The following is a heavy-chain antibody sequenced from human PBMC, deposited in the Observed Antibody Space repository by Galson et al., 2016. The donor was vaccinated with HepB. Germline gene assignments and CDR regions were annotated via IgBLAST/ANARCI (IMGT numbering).Heavy chain of an antibody. CDR2: INHSGST. J-gene: IGHJ6*02. V-gene: IGHV4-34*01. Sequence: ETLSLTCVVSDGSLSSYYWSWIRQPPGKGLEWIGEINHSGSTNYHSSLKSRVTISVNTSKSEFSLKVSSVTAADSAVYYCARSTTYYGMDVWGQGTTVTVSS. D-gene: IGHD2/OR15-2a*01. CDR1: DGSLSSYY. CDR3: ARSTTYYGMDV.